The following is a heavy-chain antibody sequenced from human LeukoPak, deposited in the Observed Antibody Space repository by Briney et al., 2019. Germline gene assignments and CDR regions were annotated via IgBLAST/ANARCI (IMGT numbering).Heavy chain of an antibody. D-gene: IGHD6-6*01. CDR2: IRNDGSND. CDR1: GFTFSHHG. V-gene: IGHV3-30*02. Sequence: GGSLRLSCAASGFTFSHHGMHWVRQAPGKGLEWVAFIRNDGSNDYYADSVKGRFTISRDNAKNSLYLQMNSLRAEDTAVYYCARSSRLTFDYWGQGTLVTVSS. J-gene: IGHJ4*02. CDR3: ARSSRLTFDY.